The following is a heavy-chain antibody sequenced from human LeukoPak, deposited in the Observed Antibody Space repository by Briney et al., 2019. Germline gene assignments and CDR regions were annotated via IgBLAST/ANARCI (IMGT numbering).Heavy chain of an antibody. CDR2: ISRDSDSS. J-gene: IGHJ4*02. CDR3: ARAADFWSGYYGY. CDR1: GFTFSSYG. Sequence: PSGGSLRLSCAASGFTFSSYGMHWVRRPPGKGLEWVSAISRDSDSSRYANSVRGRFTISRDNAKNTLYLQMNSLRAEDTAVYYCARAADFWSGYYGYWGQGTLVTVSS. D-gene: IGHD3-3*01. V-gene: IGHV3-74*01.